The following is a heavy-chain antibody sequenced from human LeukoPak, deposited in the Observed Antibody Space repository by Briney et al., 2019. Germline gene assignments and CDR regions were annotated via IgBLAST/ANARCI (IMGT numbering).Heavy chain of an antibody. CDR3: ARDLGRSSSPDDGDFDY. J-gene: IGHJ4*02. D-gene: IGHD6-6*01. V-gene: IGHV3-33*01. CDR2: IWYDGSNK. CDR1: GFTFSSYG. Sequence: GGSLRLSCAASGFTFSSYGMHWVRQAPGKGLEWVAVIWYDGSNKYYADSVKGRFTISRDNSKNTLYLQMNSLRAEDTAVYYCARDLGRSSSPDDGDFDYWGQGTLVTVSS.